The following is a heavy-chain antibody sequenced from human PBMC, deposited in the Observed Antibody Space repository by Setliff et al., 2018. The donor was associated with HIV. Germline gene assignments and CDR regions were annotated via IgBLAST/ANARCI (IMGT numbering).Heavy chain of an antibody. CDR2: MNPNSGNT. J-gene: IGHJ6*03. Sequence: ASVKVSCKASGYTFTSYDINWVRQGTGQGLEWMGWMNPNSGNTGYAQKFQGRVTMTRNTSISTAYMELNNLKFEDTAVYYCARARRDSYDRGRRNHYYIDVWGKGTTVTVSS. CDR1: GYTFTSYD. D-gene: IGHD3-22*01. V-gene: IGHV1-8*02. CDR3: ARARRDSYDRGRRNHYYIDV.